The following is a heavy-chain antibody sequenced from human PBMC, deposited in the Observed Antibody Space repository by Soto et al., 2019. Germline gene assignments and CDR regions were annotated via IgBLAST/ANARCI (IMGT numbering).Heavy chain of an antibody. CDR1: GGTFSSYA. D-gene: IGHD3-22*01. V-gene: IGHV1-69*12. J-gene: IGHJ5*02. CDR2: IIPIFDTA. CDR3: ARDRGPSSGYYPYWFDP. Sequence: QVQLVQSGAEVKKPGSSVKVSCKASGGTFSSYAISWVRQAPGQGLEWMGEIIPIFDTANYAQKFQGRVTITADESTSTAYMELSSLRSEDTAVYYCARDRGPSSGYYPYWFDPWGQGNLVTVSS.